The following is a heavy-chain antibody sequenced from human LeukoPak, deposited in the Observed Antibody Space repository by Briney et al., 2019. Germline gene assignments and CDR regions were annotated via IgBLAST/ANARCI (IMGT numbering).Heavy chain of an antibody. D-gene: IGHD2-21*02. J-gene: IGHJ4*02. V-gene: IGHV1-2*02. Sequence: ASVKVSCKASGYTFTGYYMNWVRQAPGQGLEWMGWINPNSGGTKYAQKFQGRVTMTRDTSISTAYMELSGLRSDDTAVYYCARGWVVTAMDYWGQGTLVTVSS. CDR2: INPNSGGT. CDR1: GYTFTGYY. CDR3: ARGWVVTAMDY.